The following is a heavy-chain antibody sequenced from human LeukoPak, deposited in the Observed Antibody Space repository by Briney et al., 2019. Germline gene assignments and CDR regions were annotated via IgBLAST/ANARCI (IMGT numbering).Heavy chain of an antibody. Sequence: SGTLSLTCAVSGGSISSSNWWSWVRQPPGRGLEWIGEMHHSGSTYYNPSLKSRVTISVDTSKNQFSLKLTSVTAADTAVYHCAMYYYDSTSPKTPLDNWGQGILVTVSS. CDR2: MHHSGST. V-gene: IGHV4-4*02. CDR1: GGSISSSNW. D-gene: IGHD3-22*01. J-gene: IGHJ4*02. CDR3: AMYYYDSTSPKTPLDN.